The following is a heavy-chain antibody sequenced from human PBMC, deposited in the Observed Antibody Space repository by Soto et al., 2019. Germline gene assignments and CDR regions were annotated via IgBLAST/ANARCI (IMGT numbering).Heavy chain of an antibody. J-gene: IGHJ4*02. CDR1: GYTLSNYG. D-gene: IGHD5-12*01. V-gene: IGHV1-18*01. CDR3: ARDLVPGYTGYSDY. Sequence: GASVKVSCKTSGYTLSNYGINWVRQEPGQGLEWMGWISAYNGNTNFAQKLQGRVSLTTDTSTTTAYMELRSLTSDDTAVYYCARDLVPGYTGYSDYWGQGTLVTVSS. CDR2: ISAYNGNT.